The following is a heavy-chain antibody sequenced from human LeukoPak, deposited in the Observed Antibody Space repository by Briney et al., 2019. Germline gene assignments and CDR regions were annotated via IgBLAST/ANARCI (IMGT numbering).Heavy chain of an antibody. Sequence: SQTLSLTCTVSGGSISSDGYYWSWHRPHQGKDLEWIVYIYYSGSYYYNPSLKSRITISVDTTKNQFPLKLSSVTAADTAVYYCARGGMVRLGPFDYWGQGNLVTVSS. D-gene: IGHD4-23*01. J-gene: IGHJ4*02. V-gene: IGHV4-31*03. CDR3: ARGGMVRLGPFDY. CDR2: IYYSGSY. CDR1: GGSISSDGYY.